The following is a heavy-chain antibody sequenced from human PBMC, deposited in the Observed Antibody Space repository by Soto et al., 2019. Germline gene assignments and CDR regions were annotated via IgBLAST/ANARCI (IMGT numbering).Heavy chain of an antibody. Sequence: PGESLKISCKGSGYSFTSYWIGWVRQMPGKGLEWMGIIYPGDSDTRYSPSFQGQVTISADKSISTAYLQWSSLKASDTAMYYCARMDYDILTGYYPASWFDPWGQGTLVTVSS. CDR1: GYSFTSYW. CDR2: IYPGDSDT. D-gene: IGHD3-9*01. J-gene: IGHJ5*02. V-gene: IGHV5-51*01. CDR3: ARMDYDILTGYYPASWFDP.